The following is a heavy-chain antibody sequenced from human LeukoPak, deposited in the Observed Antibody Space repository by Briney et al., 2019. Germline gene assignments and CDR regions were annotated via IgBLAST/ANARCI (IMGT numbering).Heavy chain of an antibody. J-gene: IGHJ4*02. D-gene: IGHD2-2*01. CDR3: AIIGGTGDIVVVPAANV. Sequence: GASVKVSCKASGYTFTSYGISWAQQAPGQGLEWMGWISAYNGKTNYAQKLQERFTMTTDTSTSTAYMELSSLRSDDTAVYYSAIIGGTGDIVVVPAANVWGQGTLVTVSS. V-gene: IGHV1-18*01. CDR1: GYTFTSYG. CDR2: ISAYNGKT.